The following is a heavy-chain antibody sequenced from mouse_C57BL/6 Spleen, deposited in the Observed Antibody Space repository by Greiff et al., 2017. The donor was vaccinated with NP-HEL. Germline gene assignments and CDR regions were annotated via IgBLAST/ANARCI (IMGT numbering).Heavy chain of an antibody. Sequence: QVQLQQPGAELVRPGSSVKLSCKASGYTFTSYWMDWVKQRPGQGLEWIGNIYPSDSETHYNQKFKDKATLTVDKSSSTAYMQLSSLTSEDSAVYYCARKIITHVRYFDGWGTGTTVTVAS. V-gene: IGHV1-61*01. CDR1: GYTFTSYW. D-gene: IGHD1-1*01. J-gene: IGHJ1*03. CDR2: IYPSDSET. CDR3: ARKIITHVRYFDG.